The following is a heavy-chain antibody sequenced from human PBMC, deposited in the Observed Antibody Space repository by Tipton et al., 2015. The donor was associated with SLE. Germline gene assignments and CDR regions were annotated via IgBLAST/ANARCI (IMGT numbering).Heavy chain of an antibody. Sequence: TLSLTCAVYGGSVSSYYWSWIRQTPGKGLEWIAYIYYGGSTDYNPSLRSRVTTSVDTSKNQFSLNLSSVTAADTAVYYCARPLGYCSSASCYAGTNWFDPWGQGTLVTVSS. V-gene: IGHV4-59*02. CDR2: IYYGGST. CDR3: ARPLGYCSSASCYAGTNWFDP. D-gene: IGHD2-2*01. J-gene: IGHJ5*02. CDR1: GGSVSSYY.